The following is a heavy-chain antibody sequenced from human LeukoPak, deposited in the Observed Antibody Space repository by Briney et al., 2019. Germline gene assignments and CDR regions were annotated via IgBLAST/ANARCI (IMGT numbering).Heavy chain of an antibody. Sequence: SETLSLTCTVSGGSISSSSYYWGWIRQPPGKGLEWIGSIYYSGSTSYNPSLKSRVTISVDRSKSQFSLKLTSVTAADTALYYCARAVGYYGSGSSGEEWFDPWGQGTLVTVSS. J-gene: IGHJ5*02. CDR2: IYYSGST. V-gene: IGHV4-39*07. CDR1: GGSISSSSYY. CDR3: ARAVGYYGSGSSGEEWFDP. D-gene: IGHD3-10*01.